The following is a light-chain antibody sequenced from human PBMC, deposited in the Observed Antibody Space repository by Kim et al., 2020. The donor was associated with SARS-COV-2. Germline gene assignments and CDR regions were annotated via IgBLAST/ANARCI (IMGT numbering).Light chain of an antibody. Sequence: SASVGDRVTIHCQASQDISNYLNWYQQKPGKAPKLLIYDASNLETGVPSRFSGSGSGTDFTFTISSLQPEDIATYYCQQYDNPWTFGQGTKVDIK. CDR1: QDISNY. J-gene: IGKJ1*01. CDR3: QQYDNPWT. CDR2: DAS. V-gene: IGKV1-33*01.